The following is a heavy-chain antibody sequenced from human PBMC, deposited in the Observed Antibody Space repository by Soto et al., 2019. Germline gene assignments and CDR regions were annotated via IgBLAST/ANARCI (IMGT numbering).Heavy chain of an antibody. V-gene: IGHV1-2*02. Sequence: ASVKFSCKSSGYTFTDYYLHWVRQAPGQGLEWMGWINSNSDDTNLAQKFQGRVSMSRDTSINTAYMEVSRLRSDDTAVYFCAREVDKRWIQLPQYSLDYWGQGNQVTGSS. CDR3: AREVDKRWIQLPQYSLDY. D-gene: IGHD5-18*01. CDR2: INSNSDDT. CDR1: GYTFTDYY. J-gene: IGHJ4*02.